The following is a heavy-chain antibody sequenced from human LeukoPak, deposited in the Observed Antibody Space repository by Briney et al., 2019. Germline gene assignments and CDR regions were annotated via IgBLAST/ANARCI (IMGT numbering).Heavy chain of an antibody. Sequence: GGSLKLSCAASGFTLSSHYMSWLRQAPGRGLEWVANIRQDGKYTSYVDSVKGRFTISRDNAKNSLYLQMSSLRAEDTAVYYCAREAIVGHTDDAFDVWGQGTMVTVPS. J-gene: IGHJ3*01. V-gene: IGHV3-7*01. CDR3: AREAIVGHTDDAFDV. CDR1: GFTLSSHY. CDR2: IRQDGKYT. D-gene: IGHD1-26*01.